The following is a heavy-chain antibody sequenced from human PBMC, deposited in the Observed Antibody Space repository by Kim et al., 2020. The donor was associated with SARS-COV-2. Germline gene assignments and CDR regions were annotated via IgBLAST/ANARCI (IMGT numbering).Heavy chain of an antibody. CDR1: GFTFSSYS. CDR3: ARVDQSSWYTNYYYYGMDV. V-gene: IGHV3-21*01. CDR2: ISSSSSYI. J-gene: IGHJ6*02. Sequence: GGSLRLSCAASGFTFSSYSMNWVRQAPGKGLEWVSSISSSSSYIYYADSVKGRFTISRDNAKNSLYLQMNSLRAEDTAVYYCARVDQSSWYTNYYYYGMDVWGQGTTVTVSS. D-gene: IGHD6-13*01.